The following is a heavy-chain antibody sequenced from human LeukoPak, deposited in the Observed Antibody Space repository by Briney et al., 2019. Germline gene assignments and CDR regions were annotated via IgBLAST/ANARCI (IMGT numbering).Heavy chain of an antibody. Sequence: QPGGSLRLSCAASGFTFSSFEMNWVRQAPGKGLEWVSYISGSGTTIFYADSVKGRFTISRDNAKNSLYLQMNSLRAEDTAVYYCARDRIAPRTRNDYWGQGTLVTVSS. D-gene: IGHD6-13*01. CDR2: ISGSGTTI. V-gene: IGHV3-48*03. CDR1: GFTFSSFE. CDR3: ARDRIAPRTRNDY. J-gene: IGHJ4*02.